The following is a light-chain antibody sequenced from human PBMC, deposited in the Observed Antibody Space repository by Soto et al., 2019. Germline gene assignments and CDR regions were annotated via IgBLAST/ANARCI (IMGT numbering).Light chain of an antibody. CDR3: QQYNSWLST. Sequence: EIVMTRCPATLSVSRGEGATLSCRASQSVSSKLAWYQQKPGQAPRLLIYGASTRATGISARFSGSGSGTEFTLIISSLQSEDSAVYYCQQYNSWLSTFGQGTKVDIK. J-gene: IGKJ1*01. V-gene: IGKV3-15*01. CDR2: GAS. CDR1: QSVSSK.